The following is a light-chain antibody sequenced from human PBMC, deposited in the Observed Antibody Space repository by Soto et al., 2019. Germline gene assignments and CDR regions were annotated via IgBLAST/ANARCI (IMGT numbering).Light chain of an antibody. CDR1: QSVSRN. CDR3: QQYNNWLWT. J-gene: IGKJ1*01. Sequence: EIVMTQSPATLSVSPGERATLSCRASQSVSRNVAWYQQKPGQAPWLLIHDASTRATGISVRFSRSESGTQFTLTISSLQSEDFAVNYCQQYNNWLWTLGQGTKVEIK. V-gene: IGKV3-15*01. CDR2: DAS.